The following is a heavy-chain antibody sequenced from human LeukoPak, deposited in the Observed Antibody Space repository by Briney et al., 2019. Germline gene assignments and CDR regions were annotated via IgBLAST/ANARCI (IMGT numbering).Heavy chain of an antibody. CDR2: ISYSGGT. J-gene: IGHJ4*02. Sequence: SETLSLTCTVSGDSIRSYFWSWFRQPPERGLEGIAYISYSGGTNYNPSLRSRVTISLDTSKSHVSLKLSSVTAADTAVYYCARHLSYGDYPLDYWGRGTLVTVSS. CDR1: GDSIRSYF. D-gene: IGHD4-17*01. V-gene: IGHV4-59*08. CDR3: ARHLSYGDYPLDY.